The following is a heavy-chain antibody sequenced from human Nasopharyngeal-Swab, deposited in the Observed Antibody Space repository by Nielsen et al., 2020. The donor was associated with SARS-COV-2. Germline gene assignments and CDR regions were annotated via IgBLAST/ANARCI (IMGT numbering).Heavy chain of an antibody. J-gene: IGHJ5*02. Sequence: ASVKVSCRASGYTFTSYGISWVRQAPGQGLEWMGWISAYNGNTNYAQKLQGRVTMTTDTSTSTAYMELRSLRSDDTAVYYCARILRYRGGDWFDPWGQGTLVTVSS. CDR1: GYTFTSYG. CDR2: ISAYNGNT. CDR3: ARILRYRGGDWFDP. V-gene: IGHV1-18*01. D-gene: IGHD3-9*01.